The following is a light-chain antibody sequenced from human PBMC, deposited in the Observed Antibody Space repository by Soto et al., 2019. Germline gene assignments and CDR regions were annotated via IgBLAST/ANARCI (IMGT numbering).Light chain of an antibody. CDR3: QQSYSSPLT. J-gene: IGKJ4*01. V-gene: IGKV1-39*01. CDR2: GAS. CDR1: QSISNY. Sequence: DIPMTQSPSSLSASVGDRVTITCRASQSISNYLNWYQQKPGKAPKLLIYGASNLQSGVPSRFSGSGAGTDFTLTISSLQPEDFATFYCQQSYSSPLTFGGGTKVEIK.